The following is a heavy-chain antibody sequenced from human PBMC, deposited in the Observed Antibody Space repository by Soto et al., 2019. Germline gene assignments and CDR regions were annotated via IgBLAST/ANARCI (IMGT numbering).Heavy chain of an antibody. CDR2: LYPGDPET. Sequence: GESLKISCKGSGYSFTNYWVAWVRQMPGKGLEWMGLLYPGDPETRYSPSFQGHVTISADKSVTTAYLQWSSLKASDTAIYYCARGGYTYGVLYLDYWGPGTLVTVSS. J-gene: IGHJ4*02. CDR1: GYSFTNYW. CDR3: ARGGYTYGVLYLDY. D-gene: IGHD5-18*01. V-gene: IGHV5-51*01.